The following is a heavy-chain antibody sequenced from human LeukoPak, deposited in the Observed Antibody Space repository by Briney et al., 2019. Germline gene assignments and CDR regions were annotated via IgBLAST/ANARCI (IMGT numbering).Heavy chain of an antibody. V-gene: IGHV4-34*01. D-gene: IGHD3-10*01. J-gene: IGHJ4*02. Sequence: SETLSLTCAVYGGSFSGYYWSWIRQPPGKGLEWIGEINDSGSTNYNLSLRSRVTISVDTSMNQFSLKMRSVTAADTADYYCARGLWFGESRPYYYDYWGQGNLVTVST. CDR1: GGSFSGYY. CDR3: ARGLWFGESRPYYYDY. CDR2: INDSGST.